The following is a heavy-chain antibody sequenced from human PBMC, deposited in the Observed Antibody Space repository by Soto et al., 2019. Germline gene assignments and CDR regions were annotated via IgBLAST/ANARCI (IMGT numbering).Heavy chain of an antibody. D-gene: IGHD2-15*01. J-gene: IGHJ3*02. V-gene: IGHV3-66*01. Sequence: GGSLRLSCAASGFTVSSNYMSWVRQAPGKGLEWVSVIYSGGSTYYADSVKGRFTISRDNSKNTLYLQMNSLRAEDTAVYYCAREYCRGGICYRFTFDIWGQGTMVTVSS. CDR3: AREYCRGGICYRFTFDI. CDR1: GFTVSSNY. CDR2: IYSGGST.